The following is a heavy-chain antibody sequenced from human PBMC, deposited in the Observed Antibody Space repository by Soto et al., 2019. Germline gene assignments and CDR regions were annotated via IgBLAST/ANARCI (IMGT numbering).Heavy chain of an antibody. V-gene: IGHV3-23*01. J-gene: IGHJ4*02. Sequence: GSLRLSCAASGFTFSSYAMSWVRQAPGKGLEWVSAISGSGGSTYYADSVKGRFTISRDNSKNTLYLQMNSLRAEDTAVYYCATHYGDPGSYFDYWGQGTLVTVSS. CDR1: GFTFSSYA. CDR3: ATHYGDPGSYFDY. D-gene: IGHD4-17*01. CDR2: ISGSGGST.